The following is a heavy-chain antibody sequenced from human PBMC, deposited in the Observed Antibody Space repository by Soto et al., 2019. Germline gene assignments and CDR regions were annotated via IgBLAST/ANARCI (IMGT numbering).Heavy chain of an antibody. Sequence: PGGSXRLSCAASGFTFSSYSMNWVRQAPGKGLEWVSSISSSSSYIYYADSVKGRFTISRDNAKNSLYLQMNSLRAGDTAVYYCARGPLRYFDWLHYLYFDPWGQGTLVTVSS. J-gene: IGHJ4*02. V-gene: IGHV3-21*01. CDR3: ARGPLRYFDWLHYLYFDP. CDR2: ISSSSSYI. D-gene: IGHD3-9*01. CDR1: GFTFSSYS.